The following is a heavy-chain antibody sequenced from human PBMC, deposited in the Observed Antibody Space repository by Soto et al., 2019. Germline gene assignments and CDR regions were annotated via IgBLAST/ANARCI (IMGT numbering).Heavy chain of an antibody. CDR2: ISGSGGST. CDR1: GFTFSSYA. V-gene: IGHV3-23*01. J-gene: IGHJ4*02. Sequence: GGSLRLSCAASGFTFSSYAMSWVRQAPGKGLEWVSGISGSGGSTYYADSVKGRFTISRDNSKNTLYLQMNSLRAEDTAVYYCAKGEYGSSWSFDYWGQGTLVTVSS. D-gene: IGHD6-13*01. CDR3: AKGEYGSSWSFDY.